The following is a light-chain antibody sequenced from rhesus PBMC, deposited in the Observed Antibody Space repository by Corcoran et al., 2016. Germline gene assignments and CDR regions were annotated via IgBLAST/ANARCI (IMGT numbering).Light chain of an antibody. CDR1: QSMGSR. Sequence: EIVLTQSPAFRSVTSKEKVTITCQASQSMGSRLHWYQQKPDQSPKLIIKYASQSISGVPSRFSGSGSGTDFTLTINSLEAEDAATYYCQQSSSFPFTFRRGTKLDIK. CDR3: QQSSSFPFT. V-gene: IGKV6-55*01. CDR2: YAS. J-gene: IGKJ3*01.